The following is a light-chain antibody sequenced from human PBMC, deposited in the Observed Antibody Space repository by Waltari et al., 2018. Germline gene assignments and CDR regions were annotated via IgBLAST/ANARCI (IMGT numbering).Light chain of an antibody. V-gene: IGLV2-14*03. J-gene: IGLJ1*01. CDR1: SSDIGSFKY. Sequence: QSALTQPASASGSPGQSITISCTGTSSDIGSFKYASWYQQHPGRAPKLLIYDVTNRPSGVSDRFSGSKSDDTASLTISGLQAADEADYYCTSYTTTSSYVFGTGTKVTVL. CDR2: DVT. CDR3: TSYTTTSSYV.